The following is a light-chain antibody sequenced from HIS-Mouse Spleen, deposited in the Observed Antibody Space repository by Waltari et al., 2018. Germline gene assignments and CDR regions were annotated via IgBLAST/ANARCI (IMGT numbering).Light chain of an antibody. CDR3: GTWDSSLSVWV. V-gene: IGLV1-51*01. Sequence: QSVLTQPPSVSAAPGQKVTISCSGRSSTIGNNYLSWYQQLPGTAPKLLSYDNNKRPSGIPDRFSGSKSGTSATLGITGLQTGDEADYYCGTWDSSLSVWVFGGGTKLTVL. CDR1: SSTIGNNY. CDR2: DNN. J-gene: IGLJ3*02.